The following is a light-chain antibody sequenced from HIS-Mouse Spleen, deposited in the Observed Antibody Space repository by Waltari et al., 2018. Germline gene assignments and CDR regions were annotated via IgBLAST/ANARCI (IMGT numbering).Light chain of an antibody. CDR3: SSYAGSNVV. V-gene: IGLV2-8*01. CDR2: EVS. Sequence: QSALTQPPSASGSPGQSVTISCTGTSSDVGGYNYVSWYQQHPGKAPQLMIYEVSKRPSGAPDRFSGSKSGNTASLTVSGLQAEDEADDYCSSYAGSNVVFGGGTKLTVL. J-gene: IGLJ2*01. CDR1: SSDVGGYNY.